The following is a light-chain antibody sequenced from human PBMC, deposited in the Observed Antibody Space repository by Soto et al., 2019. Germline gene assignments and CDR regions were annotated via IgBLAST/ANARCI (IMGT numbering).Light chain of an antibody. V-gene: IGLV1-40*01. CDR2: GNS. CDR3: PSYDSRLSAWV. Sequence: QSVLTQPPSVPGAPGQRVTISCTGSSSNIGAGYDVHWYQQLPGTAPKLLIYGNSNRPSGVPDRFAGSKSGTSASLAITGLQAEDEADYYCPSYDSRLSAWVFGGGTKLTVL. CDR1: SSNIGAGYD. J-gene: IGLJ2*01.